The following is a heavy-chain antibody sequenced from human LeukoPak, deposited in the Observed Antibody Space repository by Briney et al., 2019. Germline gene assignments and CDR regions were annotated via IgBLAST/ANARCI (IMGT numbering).Heavy chain of an antibody. CDR2: INPNNGGT. Sequence: ASVKVSCKASGYTFSGYYIHWVRQAPGQGLEWMGRINPNNGGTNYAQKFQGRVTMTRDMSMSTAYMELSRLRSYDTAVYYCAGEDNSSGYRPFDIWGQGTMVTVPS. J-gene: IGHJ3*02. V-gene: IGHV1-2*06. D-gene: IGHD3-22*01. CDR3: AGEDNSSGYRPFDI. CDR1: GYTFSGYY.